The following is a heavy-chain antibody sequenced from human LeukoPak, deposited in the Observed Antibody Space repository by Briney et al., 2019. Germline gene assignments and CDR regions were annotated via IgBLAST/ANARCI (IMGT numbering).Heavy chain of an antibody. D-gene: IGHD3-10*01. J-gene: IGHJ3*02. CDR2: IGTAGDT. Sequence: GGSLRLSCAASGFTFSSYDMHWVRQATGRGLEWVSAIGTAGDTYYPGSVKGRFTISRENAKNSLYLQMNSLRAGDTAVYYCARAGWFGELREAFDIWGQGTMVTVSS. V-gene: IGHV3-13*04. CDR1: GFTFSSYD. CDR3: ARAGWFGELREAFDI.